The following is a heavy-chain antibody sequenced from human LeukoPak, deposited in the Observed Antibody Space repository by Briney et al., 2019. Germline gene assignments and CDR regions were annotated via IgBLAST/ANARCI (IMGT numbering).Heavy chain of an antibody. CDR1: GFTFSSYA. Sequence: PGGSLTLSCTVSGFTFSSYAMNWVHQAPGKGLEWVSGIGAGGTFTYYADSVKGRFTISRDNSRNTLYLQMNSLRADDTAVYYCAKDLDYTTYGYYLDYWGQGTLVTVSP. CDR2: IGAGGTFT. CDR3: AKDLDYTTYGYYLDY. J-gene: IGHJ4*02. D-gene: IGHD4-11*01. V-gene: IGHV3-23*01.